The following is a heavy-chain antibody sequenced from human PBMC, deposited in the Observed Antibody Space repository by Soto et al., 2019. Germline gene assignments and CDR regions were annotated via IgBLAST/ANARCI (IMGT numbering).Heavy chain of an antibody. D-gene: IGHD3-22*01. Sequence: GASVKVSCKVSGYTLTELSMHWVRQAPGKGLEWMGGFDPEDGETIYAQKFQGRVTMTEDTSTDTAYMELSSLRSEDTAVYYCATPPLRGYDSSGPFDYWGQGTLVTVSS. J-gene: IGHJ4*02. V-gene: IGHV1-24*01. CDR2: FDPEDGET. CDR3: ATPPLRGYDSSGPFDY. CDR1: GYTLTELS.